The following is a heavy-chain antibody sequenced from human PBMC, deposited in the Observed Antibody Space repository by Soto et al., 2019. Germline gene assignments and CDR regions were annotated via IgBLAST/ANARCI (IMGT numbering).Heavy chain of an antibody. CDR1: GGSISSGDYY. J-gene: IGHJ6*02. CDR3: AKAGGRFGELRNYYYGMDV. V-gene: IGHV4-30-4*01. Sequence: SETLSLTCTVSGGSISSGDYYWSWIRQPPGKGLEWIGYIYHSGSTYYNPSLKSRVTISVDTSKNQFSLKLSSVTAADTAVYSCAKAGGRFGELRNYYYGMDVWGQGTTVTVSS. D-gene: IGHD3-10*01. CDR2: IYHSGST.